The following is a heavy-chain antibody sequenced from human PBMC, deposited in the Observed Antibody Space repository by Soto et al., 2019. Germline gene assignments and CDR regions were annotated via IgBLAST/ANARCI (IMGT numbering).Heavy chain of an antibody. CDR3: VKEATDSSGYYWGAFHF. J-gene: IGHJ4*01. V-gene: IGHV3-64D*06. CDR1: GFTFSSYA. CDR2: ISSNGGTT. D-gene: IGHD3-22*01. Sequence: GGSLRLSCAASGFTFSSYAMHWVRQAPGKGLEYVSAISSNGGTTYYADSVKGRVSISRDNSKNTLYLQMGSLRAEDTAVYFCVKEATDSSGYYWGAFHFWGQGTLVTVSS.